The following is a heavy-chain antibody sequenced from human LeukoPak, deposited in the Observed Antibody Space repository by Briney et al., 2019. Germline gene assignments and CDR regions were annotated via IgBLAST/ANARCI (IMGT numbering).Heavy chain of an antibody. Sequence: GGSLRLSCVASDFTFSSYTMIWVRQAPGKALEWVSVIGTRGDGIHYADSVKGRFTISRDDSKNTLYLQMNSLRVEDTAVYYCARNTAGFDYWGQGALVTVSS. CDR3: ARNTAGFDY. J-gene: IGHJ4*02. CDR1: DFTFSSYT. CDR2: IGTRGDGI. V-gene: IGHV3-23*01.